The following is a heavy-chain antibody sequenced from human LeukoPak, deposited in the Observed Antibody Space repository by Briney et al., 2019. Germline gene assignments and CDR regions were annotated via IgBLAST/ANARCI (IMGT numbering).Heavy chain of an antibody. CDR2: INHSGST. CDR1: GGSFSGYY. D-gene: IGHD4-17*01. CDR3: ARGAPNVDRDYGDYERCCGDNWFDP. V-gene: IGHV4-34*01. Sequence: PSETLSLTCAVYGGSFSGYYWSWIRQPPGKGLEWIGEINHSGSTNYNPSLKSRVTISVDTSKNQFSLKLSSVTAADTAVYYCARGAPNVDRDYGDYERCCGDNWFDPWGQGTLVTVSS. J-gene: IGHJ5*02.